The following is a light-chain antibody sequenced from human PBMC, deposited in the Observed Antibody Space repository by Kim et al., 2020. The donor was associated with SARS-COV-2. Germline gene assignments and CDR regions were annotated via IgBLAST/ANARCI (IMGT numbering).Light chain of an antibody. CDR3: QVWDSSRDHWV. V-gene: IGLV3-21*04. CDR1: NIGSKT. Sequence: SYELTQPPSVSVAPGETATITCEGHNIGSKTVHWYQQRPGQAPVMVIYYERRRPSGIPELFSGSNSENTATLTITRVEAGDEADYYCQVWDSSRDHWVFGGGTKLTVL. CDR2: YER. J-gene: IGLJ3*02.